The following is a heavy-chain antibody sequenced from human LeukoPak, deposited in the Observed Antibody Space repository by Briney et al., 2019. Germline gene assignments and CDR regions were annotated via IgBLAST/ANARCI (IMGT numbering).Heavy chain of an antibody. V-gene: IGHV3-74*01. CDR3: ARITVTTDDAFDI. D-gene: IGHD4-17*01. J-gene: IGHJ3*02. CDR1: GFTFSNYW. CDR2: INSDKSIT. Sequence: PGGSLRPSCAASGFTFSNYWMLWVRQAPGKGLVWVSRINSDKSITNYADSVKGRFTISRDNAKNTLHLQMSSLSAEDTAVYYCARITVTTDDAFDIWGQGTMVTVSS.